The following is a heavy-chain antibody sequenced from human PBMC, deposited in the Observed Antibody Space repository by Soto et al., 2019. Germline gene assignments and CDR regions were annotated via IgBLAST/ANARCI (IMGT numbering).Heavy chain of an antibody. J-gene: IGHJ5*02. Sequence: ASVKVSCKASGGTFSSYTISWVRQAPGQGLEWMGRIIPILGIANYAQKFQGRVTITADKSTSTAYMELSSLRSEDTAVYYCARDVINPDCSSTSCPRDLWFDPWGQGTLVTVSS. CDR2: IIPILGIA. V-gene: IGHV1-69*04. CDR3: ARDVINPDCSSTSCPRDLWFDP. CDR1: GGTFSSYT. D-gene: IGHD2-2*01.